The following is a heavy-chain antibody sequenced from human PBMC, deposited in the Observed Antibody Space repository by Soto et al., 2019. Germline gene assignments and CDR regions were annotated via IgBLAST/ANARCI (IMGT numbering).Heavy chain of an antibody. Sequence: SETLSLTCTVSGGSISSGDYYWSWIRQPPGKGLEWIGYIYYSGSTYYNPSLKSRVTISVDTSKNQFSLKLSSVTAADTAVYYCARERVYARGSYYGMDVWGQGITVTVSS. CDR3: ARERVYARGSYYGMDV. CDR1: GGSISSGDYY. D-gene: IGHD2-8*01. V-gene: IGHV4-30-4*01. CDR2: IYYSGST. J-gene: IGHJ6*02.